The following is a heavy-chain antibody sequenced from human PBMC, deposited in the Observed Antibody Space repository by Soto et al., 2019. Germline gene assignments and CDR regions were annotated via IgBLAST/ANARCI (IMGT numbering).Heavy chain of an antibody. CDR1: GYTFTSYY. CDR2: INPSGGST. CDR3: ARGGGQVLQYFDWLLNPSPPTDF. J-gene: IGHJ4*02. V-gene: IGHV1-46*01. Sequence: ASVKVSCKASGYTFTSYYMHWVRQAPGQGLEWMGIINPSGGSTSYAQKFQGRVTMTRDTSTSTVYMELSSLRSEDTAVYYCARGGGQVLQYFDWLLNPSPPTDFWGQGTLVTVSP. D-gene: IGHD3-9*01.